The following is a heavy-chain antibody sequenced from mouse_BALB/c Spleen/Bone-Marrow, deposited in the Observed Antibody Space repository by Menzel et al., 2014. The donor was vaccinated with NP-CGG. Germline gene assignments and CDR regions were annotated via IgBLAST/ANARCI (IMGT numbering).Heavy chain of an antibody. D-gene: IGHD4-1*01. CDR3: AKANWDVSGYFDV. CDR2: INPDSSTI. J-gene: IGHJ1*01. Sequence: VQLKESGGGLVQPGGSLKLSCAASGFDFSRYWMSWVRRAPGKGLEWIGEINPDSSTINYTPSLRDKFIISRDNAKNTLYLQMSKVRSEDTALYYCAKANWDVSGYFDVWGAGTTVTVSS. CDR1: GFDFSRYW. V-gene: IGHV4-1*02.